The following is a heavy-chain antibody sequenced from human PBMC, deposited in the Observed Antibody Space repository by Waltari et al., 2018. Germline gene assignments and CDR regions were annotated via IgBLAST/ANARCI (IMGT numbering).Heavy chain of an antibody. Sequence: EVQLVESGGGLVKPGGSLRLSCAASGATFRSHSMTWVRQAPGKGLEWVSSISSNSSYXYYADSVKGRFTISRDNAKNSLYLQMNSLGAEDTAVYYCARDAGEFDYWGQGTLVTVSS. V-gene: IGHV3-21*01. CDR2: ISSNSSYX. D-gene: IGHD3-10*01. J-gene: IGHJ4*02. CDR1: GATFRSHS. CDR3: ARDAGEFDY.